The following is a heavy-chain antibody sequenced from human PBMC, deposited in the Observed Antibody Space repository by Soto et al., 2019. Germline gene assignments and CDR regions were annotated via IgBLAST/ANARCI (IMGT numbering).Heavy chain of an antibody. CDR1: GFTFSSYA. CDR2: ISGSGDST. D-gene: IGHD6-19*01. V-gene: IGHV3-23*01. CDR3: AKGVPGIEVAGTGDFQH. Sequence: PGGSLRLSCAASGFTFSSYAMSWVRQAPGKGLEWVSGISGSGDSTYYADSVKGRFTISRDNSKKTVYLQMNSLRAEDTAVYYCAKGVPGIEVAGTGDFQHWGQGTLVTVSS. J-gene: IGHJ1*01.